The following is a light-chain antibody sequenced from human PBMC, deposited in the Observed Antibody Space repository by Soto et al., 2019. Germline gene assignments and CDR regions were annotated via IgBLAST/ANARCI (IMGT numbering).Light chain of an antibody. Sequence: QSVLTQPPSVSAAPGQRVTISCSGTYSNIGNNFVSWYQHVPGTAPKLLIYVNNKRPSGIPDRFSGSKPGTSATLDIFGLQTGDEADYYCGTWDYSLTAFVFGGGTKVTVL. CDR3: GTWDYSLTAFV. V-gene: IGLV1-51*01. CDR2: VNN. J-gene: IGLJ2*01. CDR1: YSNIGNNF.